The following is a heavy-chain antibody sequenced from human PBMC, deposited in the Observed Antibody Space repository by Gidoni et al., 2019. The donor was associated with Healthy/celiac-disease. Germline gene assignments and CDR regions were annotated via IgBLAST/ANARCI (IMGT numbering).Heavy chain of an antibody. CDR3: ASLYYYDSSGYYKDYGMDV. CDR1: GYTFTGYY. J-gene: IGHJ6*02. CDR2: INPNSGGT. Sequence: QVQLVQSGAEVKKPGASVKVSCKASGYTFTGYYMHWVRQAPGQGLEWMGWINPNSGGTNYAQKFQGRVTMTRDTSISTAYMELSRLRSDDTAVYYCASLYYYDSSGYYKDYGMDVWGQGTTVTVSS. V-gene: IGHV1-2*02. D-gene: IGHD3-22*01.